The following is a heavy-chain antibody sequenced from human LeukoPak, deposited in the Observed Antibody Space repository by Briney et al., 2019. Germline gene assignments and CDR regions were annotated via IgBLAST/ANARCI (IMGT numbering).Heavy chain of an antibody. V-gene: IGHV3-23*01. D-gene: IGHD4-17*01. CDR2: FSGSGGGT. CDR3: ARERDDYDDPGPLDY. Sequence: GGSLRLSCAVSGFTFNSYARHWVRQAPGKGLELVSAFSGSGGGTYYADSVKGRFSISRDNSKNTLYLDMNSLRAGDTAVYYCARERDDYDDPGPLDYWGQGTLVTVSS. CDR1: GFTFNSYA. J-gene: IGHJ4*02.